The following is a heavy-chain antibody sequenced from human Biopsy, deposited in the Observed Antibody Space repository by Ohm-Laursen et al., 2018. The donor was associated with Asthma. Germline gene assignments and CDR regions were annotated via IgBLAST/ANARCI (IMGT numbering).Heavy chain of an antibody. V-gene: IGHV1-3*04. Sequence: GASVKVSCKASGYNFISFAIHWMRQAPGQGLEWMGWVNTGNGDTKYSQKFQGRVTITRDTSASTAYMELRSLRSEDTATYYCARTYYDFLTGQVKDVFGVWGQGTMVTVSS. CDR3: ARTYYDFLTGQVKDVFGV. CDR2: VNTGNGDT. D-gene: IGHD3-9*01. CDR1: GYNFISFA. J-gene: IGHJ3*01.